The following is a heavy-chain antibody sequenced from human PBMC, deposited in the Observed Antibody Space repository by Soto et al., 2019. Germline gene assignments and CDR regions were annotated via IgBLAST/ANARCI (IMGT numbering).Heavy chain of an antibody. Sequence: QVQLQESGPGLVKPSETLSLTCTVSGVSINDYYWSWIRQSPGKGLEWIGYVFHRGSTNYNPSLKGRVTMSLDTSKRQLSLTLSSVTAADTAVYYCAREEGIAVGSFDYWGQGTLVTVSS. J-gene: IGHJ4*02. V-gene: IGHV4-59*01. CDR3: AREEGIAVGSFDY. CDR2: VFHRGST. D-gene: IGHD6-19*01. CDR1: GVSINDYY.